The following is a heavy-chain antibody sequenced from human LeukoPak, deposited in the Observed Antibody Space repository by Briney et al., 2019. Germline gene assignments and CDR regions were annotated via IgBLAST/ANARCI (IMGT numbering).Heavy chain of an antibody. CDR1: GFTFSGYW. J-gene: IGHJ4*02. V-gene: IGHV3-74*03. CDR2: INSDGSST. Sequence: QPGGSLRLSCAASGFTFSGYWMHWVRQAPGKGLVWVSRINSDGSSTTYADSVKGRFTISRDNAKNTLYLQMNSLRAEDTAVYCCARDPVYYDSRGYYSGGWYFDYWGQGTLVTVSS. D-gene: IGHD3-22*01. CDR3: ARDPVYYDSRGYYSGGWYFDY.